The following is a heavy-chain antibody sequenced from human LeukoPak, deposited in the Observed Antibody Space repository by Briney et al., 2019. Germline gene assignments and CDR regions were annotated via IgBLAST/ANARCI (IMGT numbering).Heavy chain of an antibody. V-gene: IGHV4-38-2*02. CDR2: IYHSGNT. D-gene: IGHD1-26*01. J-gene: IGHJ4*02. CDR3: ARDLGRGSFDY. Sequence: PSETLSLTCTVSGYSISSGYYWGWIRQPPGNGLEWIGNIYHSGNTYYNPSLKSRLSISVDTSKNQFSLKLSSVTAADTAVYFCARDLGRGSFDYWGQGTLVTVSS. CDR1: GYSISSGYY.